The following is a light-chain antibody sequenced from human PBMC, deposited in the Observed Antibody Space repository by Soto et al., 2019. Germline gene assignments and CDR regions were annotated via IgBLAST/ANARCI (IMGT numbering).Light chain of an antibody. CDR2: GAS. CDR3: QQYYNWPLT. V-gene: IGKV3-15*01. J-gene: IGKJ4*02. Sequence: DIVMTQSPATLSVSPGERATLSCRASQSVSSNLAWYQQKPGQAPSLLIYGASTRATGIPARFSGSGSGTEFTLTISSLQSEDFAVYYCQQYYNWPLTFGGGTKVEIK. CDR1: QSVSSN.